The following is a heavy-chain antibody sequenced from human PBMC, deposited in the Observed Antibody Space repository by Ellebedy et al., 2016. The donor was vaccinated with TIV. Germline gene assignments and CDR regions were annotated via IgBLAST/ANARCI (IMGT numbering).Heavy chain of an antibody. CDR2: IDWDDDK. CDR1: GFSLTTSGMC. Sequence: SGPTLVXPTQTLTLTCTFSGFSLTTSGMCVSWIRQPPGKALEWLALIDWDDDKYYSTSLKTRLTISKDTSKNQVVLTMTNMDPVDTATYYCARNYYDVLTGSYYYYMDVWGEGTTVNVSS. D-gene: IGHD3-9*01. J-gene: IGHJ6*03. CDR3: ARNYYDVLTGSYYYYMDV. V-gene: IGHV2-70*01.